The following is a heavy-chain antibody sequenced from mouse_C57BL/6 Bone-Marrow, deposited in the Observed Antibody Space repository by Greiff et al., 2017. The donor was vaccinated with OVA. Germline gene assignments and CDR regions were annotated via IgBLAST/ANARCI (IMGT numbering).Heavy chain of an antibody. V-gene: IGHV1-15*01. Sequence: QVQLQQPGAELVRPGASVTLSCKASGYTFTDYEMHWVKQTPVHGLEWIGAIDPETGGTAYNQKFKGKAILTADKSSSTAYMQLRSLTSEDSAVYYCTRSYSKYYAMDNWGQGTSVTVSA. CDR1: GYTFTDYE. CDR3: TRSYSKYYAMDN. D-gene: IGHD2-5*01. CDR2: IDPETGGT. J-gene: IGHJ4*01.